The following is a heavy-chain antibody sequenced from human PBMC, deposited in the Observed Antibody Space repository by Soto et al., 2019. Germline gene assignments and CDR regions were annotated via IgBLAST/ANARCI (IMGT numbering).Heavy chain of an antibody. CDR2: INHSGST. CDR3: ARAASDLQWLVHPRLAFDY. J-gene: IGHJ4*02. Sequence: EILSLTCAVYCGSFSGYDWSWIRQPPGKGLEWIGEINHSGSTNYNPSLKSRVTISVDTSKNQFSLKLSSVTAADTAVYYCARAASDLQWLVHPRLAFDYWGQGTLVTVSS. V-gene: IGHV4-34*01. D-gene: IGHD6-19*01. CDR1: CGSFSGYD.